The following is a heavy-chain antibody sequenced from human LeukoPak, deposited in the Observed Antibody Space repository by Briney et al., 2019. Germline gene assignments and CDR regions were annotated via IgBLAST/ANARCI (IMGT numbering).Heavy chain of an antibody. Sequence: ASVKVSCKTSGYTFTDKYIHWVRQAPGLGLECMGWMHPNTGDTVYVQKFQGRVTFIRDTSISTAYMELHRLGSDDTAVYFCVRDLTNPASGDYWGQGTLVTVSS. D-gene: IGHD1-14*01. CDR2: MHPNTGDT. J-gene: IGHJ4*02. CDR3: VRDLTNPASGDY. CDR1: GYTFTDKY. V-gene: IGHV1-2*02.